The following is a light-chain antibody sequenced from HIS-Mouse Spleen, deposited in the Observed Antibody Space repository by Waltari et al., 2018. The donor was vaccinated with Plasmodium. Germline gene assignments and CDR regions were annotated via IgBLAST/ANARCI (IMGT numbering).Light chain of an antibody. V-gene: IGKV3-15*01. CDR2: GAS. J-gene: IGKJ1*01. CDR3: QQYNNWPAWT. Sequence: EIVMTQSPATLSVSPGERATLPCSASQSVSSNLAWYQQKPVQAPRLLIYGASTRATGIPARFSGSGSGTEFTLTISSLQSEDFAVYYCQQYNNWPAWTFGQGTKVEIK. CDR1: QSVSSN.